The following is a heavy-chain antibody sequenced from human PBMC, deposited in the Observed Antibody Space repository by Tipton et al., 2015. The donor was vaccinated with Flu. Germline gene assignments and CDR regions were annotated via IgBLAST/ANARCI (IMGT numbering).Heavy chain of an antibody. D-gene: IGHD3-10*01. CDR2: IYSSGST. CDR3: ARFSVRGESDY. V-gene: IGHV4-4*07. CDR1: GGSINSYY. J-gene: IGHJ4*02. Sequence: TLSLTCTVSGGSINSYYWSWIRQPDGKGLEGIGRIYSSGSTNYNPSLKSRVTMLVDTSKNQFSLKMSSVTAADTAVYYCARFSVRGESDYWGQGTLVTVSS.